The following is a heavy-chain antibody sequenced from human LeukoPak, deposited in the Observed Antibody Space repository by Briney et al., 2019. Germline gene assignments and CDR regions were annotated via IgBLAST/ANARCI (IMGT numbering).Heavy chain of an antibody. CDR1: GGSISSGGYY. D-gene: IGHD3-3*01. J-gene: IGHJ6*03. CDR3: ASGCSLGITIFGVLAGGYYMDV. V-gene: IGHV4-31*03. Sequence: SETLSLTCTVSGGSISSGGYYWSWIRQHPGKGLEWIGYIYYSGSTYYNPSLKSRVTISVDTSKNQFSLKLSSVTAADTAVYYCASGCSLGITIFGVLAGGYYMDVWGKGTTVTVSS. CDR2: IYYSGST.